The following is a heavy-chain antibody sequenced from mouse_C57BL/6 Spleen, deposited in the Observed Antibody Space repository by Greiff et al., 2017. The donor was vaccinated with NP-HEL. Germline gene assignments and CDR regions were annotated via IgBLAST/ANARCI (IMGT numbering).Heavy chain of an antibody. CDR2: IWSDGST. Sequence: QVQLQQSGPGLVAPSQSLSITCTVSGFSLTSYGVHWVRQPPGKGLEWLVVIWSDGSTTYNSALKSRLSISKDNSKSQVFLKMNSLQTDDTAMYYCASSSYDYYAMDYWGQGTSVTVSS. V-gene: IGHV2-6*03. CDR1: GFSLTSYG. J-gene: IGHJ4*01. CDR3: ASSSYDYYAMDY. D-gene: IGHD1-1*01.